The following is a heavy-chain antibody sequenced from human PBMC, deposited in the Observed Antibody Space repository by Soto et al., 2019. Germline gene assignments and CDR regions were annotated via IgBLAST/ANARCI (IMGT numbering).Heavy chain of an antibody. Sequence: GGSLRLSCAASGLTVSSNYMSWVRQAPGKGLEWVSVIYSGGTTYYADSVKGRFTISRDNSKNTLYLHMNSLRAEDTAVYYCARDKGGSYYRYYFDYWGQGTLVTVSS. D-gene: IGHD3-10*01. CDR3: ARDKGGSYYRYYFDY. V-gene: IGHV3-53*01. J-gene: IGHJ4*02. CDR1: GLTVSSNY. CDR2: IYSGGTT.